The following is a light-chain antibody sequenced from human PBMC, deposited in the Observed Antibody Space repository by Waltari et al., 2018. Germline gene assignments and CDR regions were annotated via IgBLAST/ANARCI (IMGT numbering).Light chain of an antibody. Sequence: QSVLTQPPSASGAPGQSVTISCSGSSSNIGSNYVYWYQQLPGTAPKLLIYYSNQLPSGVPDRFSGSKSGTSASLAITGLRSEDEADYYCAAWDNSLSSPVFGSGTKLTVL. J-gene: IGLJ6*01. CDR1: SSNIGSNY. V-gene: IGLV1-47*02. CDR2: YSN. CDR3: AAWDNSLSSPV.